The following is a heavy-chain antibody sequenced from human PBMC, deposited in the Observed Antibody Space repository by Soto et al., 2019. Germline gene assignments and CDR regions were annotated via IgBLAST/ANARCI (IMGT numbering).Heavy chain of an antibody. CDR2: ISYDRSNK. J-gene: IGHJ3*02. V-gene: IGHV3-30*18. CDR1: GFTFSNYG. Sequence: GGSLRLSCAASGFTFSNYGMHWVRQAPGKGLEWVAVISYDRSNKYYADSVKGRFTVSRDNSKNTLYLQMNSLRAEDTAVYYCAKVGDNYYDSSGYYYARGAFDIWGQGTMVTVSS. CDR3: AKVGDNYYDSSGYYYARGAFDI. D-gene: IGHD3-22*01.